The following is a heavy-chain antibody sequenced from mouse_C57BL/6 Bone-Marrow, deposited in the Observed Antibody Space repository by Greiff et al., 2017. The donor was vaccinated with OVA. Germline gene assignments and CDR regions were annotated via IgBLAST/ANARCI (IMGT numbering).Heavy chain of an antibody. CDR1: GYTFTDYY. V-gene: IGHV1-26*01. Sequence: VQLQQSGPELVKPGASVKISCKASGYTFTDYYMNWVKQSHGKSLEWIGDINPNNGGTSYNQKFKGKATLTVDKSSSTAYMELRSLTSEDSAVYYCAREEVLGITTVVAPFDYWGQGTTLTVSS. CDR2: INPNNGGT. J-gene: IGHJ2*01. D-gene: IGHD1-1*01. CDR3: AREEVLGITTVVAPFDY.